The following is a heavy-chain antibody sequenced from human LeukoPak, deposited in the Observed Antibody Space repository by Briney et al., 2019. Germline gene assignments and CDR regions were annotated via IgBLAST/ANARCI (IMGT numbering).Heavy chain of an antibody. V-gene: IGHV4-59*01. CDR2: IYYSGST. CDR1: GGSFSGYY. Sequence: PSETLSLTCAVYGGSFSGYYWSWIRQPPGKGLEWIGYIYYSGSTNYNPSLKSRVTISVDTSKNQFSLKLSSVTAADTAVYYCARGIGFGIVVVPAARGYYMDVWGKGTTVTISS. CDR3: ARGIGFGIVVVPAARGYYMDV. D-gene: IGHD2-2*01. J-gene: IGHJ6*03.